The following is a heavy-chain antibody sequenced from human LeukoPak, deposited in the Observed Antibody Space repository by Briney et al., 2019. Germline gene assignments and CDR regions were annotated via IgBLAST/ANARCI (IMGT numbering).Heavy chain of an antibody. J-gene: IGHJ4*02. Sequence: ASVKVSCKASGYTFTSYYMHWVRQAPGQGLEWMGIINPSGGSTSYAQKFQGRVTMTRDTSTSTVYMELSSLRSEDTAVYYCARVAAYCSGGSCRFKFFDYWGQGTLVTVSS. D-gene: IGHD2-15*01. CDR1: GYTFTSYY. CDR2: INPSGGST. CDR3: ARVAAYCSGGSCRFKFFDY. V-gene: IGHV1-46*01.